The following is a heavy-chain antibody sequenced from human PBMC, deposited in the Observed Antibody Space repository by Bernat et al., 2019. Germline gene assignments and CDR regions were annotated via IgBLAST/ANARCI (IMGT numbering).Heavy chain of an antibody. CDR1: GFTFSSYG. V-gene: IGHV3-33*01. Sequence: QVQLVESGGGVVQPGRSLRLSCAASGFTFSSYGMHWVRQAPGKGLEWVAVIWYDGSNKYYADSVKGRFTISRDNSKNTLYLQMNSLRAEDTAVYYCARDAETYYYGMDVWGQGTTVTVSS. CDR3: ARDAETYYYGMDV. CDR2: IWYDGSNK. J-gene: IGHJ6*02.